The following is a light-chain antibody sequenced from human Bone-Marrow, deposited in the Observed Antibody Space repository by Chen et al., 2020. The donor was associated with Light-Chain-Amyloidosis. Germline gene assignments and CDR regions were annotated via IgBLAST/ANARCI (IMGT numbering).Light chain of an antibody. J-gene: IGLJ3*02. CDR1: NIGSTS. CDR3: QVWDRSSDRPV. Sequence: SYVLTQPSSVSVALGQTDTIACGGNNIGSTSVHWYQQTPGQAPLLVVYDDSDRPSGIPERLSGSNSGNTATLTISRVEAGDEADYYCQVWDRSSDRPVFGGGTKLTVL. V-gene: IGLV3-21*02. CDR2: DDS.